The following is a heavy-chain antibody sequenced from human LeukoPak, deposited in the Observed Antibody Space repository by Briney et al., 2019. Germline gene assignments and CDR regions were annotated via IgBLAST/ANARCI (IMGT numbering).Heavy chain of an antibody. Sequence: SETLSLTCAVQGASLRGSYWGWIRQPPGKGLEWIGSIYYSGSTYYNPSLKSRVTMSVDTSKNQFSLKLSSVTAADTAVYYCARFRGYDGTYYFDYWGQGTLVTVSS. J-gene: IGHJ4*02. CDR2: IYYSGST. CDR3: ARFRGYDGTYYFDY. D-gene: IGHD5-12*01. CDR1: GASLRGSY. V-gene: IGHV4-39*01.